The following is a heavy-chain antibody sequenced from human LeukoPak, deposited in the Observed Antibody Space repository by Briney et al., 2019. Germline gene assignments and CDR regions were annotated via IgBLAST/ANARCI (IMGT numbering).Heavy chain of an antibody. CDR1: GFSFSSYA. Sequence: PGGSLRLSCASSGFSFSSYAMIWVRQAPGKGLEWVSGIGGSGVSTYYADSVKGRFTISRDNSKNTLYLQMNSLRAEDTAIYYCAIDFNQYGDDWVQGTLVTVSS. V-gene: IGHV3-23*01. D-gene: IGHD4-17*01. CDR2: IGGSGVST. J-gene: IGHJ4*02. CDR3: AIDFNQYGDD.